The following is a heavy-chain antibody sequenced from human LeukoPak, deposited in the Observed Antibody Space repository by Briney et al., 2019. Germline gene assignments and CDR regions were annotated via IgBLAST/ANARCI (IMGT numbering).Heavy chain of an antibody. D-gene: IGHD2-8*02. CDR3: ARSVSPGYFDY. Sequence: SETLSLTCAVYGGSFSGYYWSWIRQPPGKGLEWIGEINHSGSTNYNPSLKSRVTISVDTSKNQFSLKLSSVTAADTAVYYCARSVSPGYFDYGGQGTLVTVSS. CDR1: GGSFSGYY. V-gene: IGHV4-34*01. J-gene: IGHJ4*02. CDR2: INHSGST.